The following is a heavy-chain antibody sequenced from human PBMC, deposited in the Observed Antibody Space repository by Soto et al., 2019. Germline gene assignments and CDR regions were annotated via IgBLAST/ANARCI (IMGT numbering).Heavy chain of an antibody. V-gene: IGHV4-31*03. J-gene: IGHJ6*02. CDR3: ARDPRGGYSYGFGYYYGIDV. CDR2: IYYSGST. D-gene: IGHD5-18*01. CDR1: GGSISSGGYY. Sequence: KTSETLSLTCTVSGGSISSGGYYWSWIRQHPGKGLEWIGYIYYSGSTYYNPSLKSRVTISVDTSKNQFSLKLSSVTAADTAVYYCARDPRGGYSYGFGYYYGIDVWGQGTTVTVSS.